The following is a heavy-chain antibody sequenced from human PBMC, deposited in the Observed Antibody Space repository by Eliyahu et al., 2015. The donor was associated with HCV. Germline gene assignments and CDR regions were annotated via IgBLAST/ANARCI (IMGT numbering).Heavy chain of an antibody. V-gene: IGHV4-31*03. J-gene: IGHJ4*02. D-gene: IGHD2-8*02. CDR2: VFFRWGP. CDR3: ARGSTGHYFDQ. Sequence: QVQLQESGPGLVKPSQTLSLTCTVSGDSISSGYYYWGWIRQHPGEGLEWIGYVFFRWGPHSTPSLKGRVTISVDTSKNQLSLNLNSVSVADSAAYFCARGSTGHYFDQWGQGTLIAVSS. CDR1: GDSISSGYYY.